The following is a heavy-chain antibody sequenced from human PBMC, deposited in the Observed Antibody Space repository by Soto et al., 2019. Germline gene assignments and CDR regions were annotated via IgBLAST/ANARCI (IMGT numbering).Heavy chain of an antibody. CDR1: SASLHDCRYC. CDR2: ISHTGTA. D-gene: IGHD3-22*01. Sequence: SETLCLNSDIASASLHDCRYCWERFHQPPGKGLEWIGTISHTGTAYYNPSLESRVAVSVGTSENQFSLNLSSVTAADTAVYYCARRAYDANRFNVYGDEALDLWGQGTMVT. CDR3: ARRAYDANRFNVYGDEALDL. J-gene: IGHJ3*01. V-gene: IGHV4-39*01.